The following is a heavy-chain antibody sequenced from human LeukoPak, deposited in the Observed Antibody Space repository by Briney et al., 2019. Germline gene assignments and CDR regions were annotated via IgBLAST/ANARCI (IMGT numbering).Heavy chain of an antibody. CDR3: ARCSEFLRFGP. D-gene: IGHD3-3*01. Sequence: QSGGSLRLSCAASGFTFSSYAMSWVRQTPGKGLEWVSVISGSGGSTYYADSVKGRFTISRDNFKNTLYLQMNSLRAEDTAVYYCARCSEFLRFGPWGQGTLVTVSS. J-gene: IGHJ5*02. CDR1: GFTFSSYA. V-gene: IGHV3-23*01. CDR2: ISGSGGST.